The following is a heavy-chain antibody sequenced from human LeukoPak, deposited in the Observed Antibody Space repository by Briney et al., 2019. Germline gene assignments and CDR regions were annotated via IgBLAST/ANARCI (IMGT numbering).Heavy chain of an antibody. CDR3: AKDRVGDGDYVGNFDH. Sequence: PGGSLRLSXAASGFTFSNYGMHWVRQAPGKGLEWVAFIRNDASNKYYADSVKGRFTISRDNSKNMLYLQMNSLRAEDTAVYYCAKDRVGDGDYVGNFDHWGQGTLVTVSS. CDR2: IRNDASNK. J-gene: IGHJ4*02. D-gene: IGHD4-17*01. V-gene: IGHV3-30*02. CDR1: GFTFSNYG.